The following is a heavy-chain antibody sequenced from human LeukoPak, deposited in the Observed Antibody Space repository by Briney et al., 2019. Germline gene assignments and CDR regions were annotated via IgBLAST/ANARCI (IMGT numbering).Heavy chain of an antibody. Sequence: SETLSLTCTVSGGSISSSSYYWGWIRQPPGKGLEWIGSISYSGGTYYNPSLKSRVTISLDTSKKQFSLNVISATAADTAVYYCTRSLPHFDHWGQGTLVAVSS. CDR2: ISYSGGT. CDR1: GGSISSSSYY. CDR3: TRSLPHFDH. J-gene: IGHJ4*02. V-gene: IGHV4-39*07.